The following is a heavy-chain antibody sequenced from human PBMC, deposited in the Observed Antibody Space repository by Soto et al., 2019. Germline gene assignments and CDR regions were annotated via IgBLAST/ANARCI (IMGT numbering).Heavy chain of an antibody. CDR1: GYTFTSYA. V-gene: IGHV1-3*05. Sequence: QVQLVQSGAEEKKPGASVKVSCKASGYTFTSYAMHWVRQAPGQRLEWTGWINAGNGNTKYSQKFQGRVTITRDTSAITAYMELSSLRSEDTAVYYCARAWVVVTAPDYWGQGTLVTVSS. CDR3: ARAWVVVTAPDY. CDR2: INAGNGNT. J-gene: IGHJ4*02. D-gene: IGHD2-21*02.